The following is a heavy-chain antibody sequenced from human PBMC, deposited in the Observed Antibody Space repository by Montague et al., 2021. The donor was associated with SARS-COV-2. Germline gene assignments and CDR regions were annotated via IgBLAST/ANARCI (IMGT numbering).Heavy chain of an antibody. D-gene: IGHD3-9*01. Sequence: TLSLTCTVSGGSISSGSYYWNWIRQSARKGLEWIGRIYTSGSTNYNPSLKSRVTISVDTSKNQFSLKLSSVTAADTAVYYCARESLHLTGYYNDYFDYWGQGTLVTVSS. CDR1: GGSISSGSYY. J-gene: IGHJ4*02. V-gene: IGHV4-61*02. CDR2: IYTSGST. CDR3: ARESLHLTGYYNDYFDY.